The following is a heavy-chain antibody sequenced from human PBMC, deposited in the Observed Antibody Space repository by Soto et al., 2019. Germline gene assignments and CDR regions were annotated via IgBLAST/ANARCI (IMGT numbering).Heavy chain of an antibody. V-gene: IGHV4-31*03. CDR3: ARANGSGSQRGYYYYGMDV. Sequence: SETLSLTCTVSGGSISSGGYYWSWIRQHPGKGLEWIGYIYYSGSTYYNPSLKSRVTISVDRSKNQFSLKLSSVTAADTAVCYCARANGSGSQRGYYYYGMDVWGQGTTVTVSS. D-gene: IGHD3-10*01. CDR1: GGSISSGGYY. J-gene: IGHJ6*02. CDR2: IYYSGST.